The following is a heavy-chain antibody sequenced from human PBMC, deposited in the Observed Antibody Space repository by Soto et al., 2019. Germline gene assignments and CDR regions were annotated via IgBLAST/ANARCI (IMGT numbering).Heavy chain of an antibody. CDR3: ARDWDIVILSVPIPNYNYGMDV. J-gene: IGHJ6*02. Sequence: GGSLRLSCEGSGFTFSAYAMNWVRQAPGKGLEWVSYISSRSDTLYYADSVKGRFTISRDNAKNSVYLQVNNLRDEDTAVYYCARDWDIVILSVPIPNYNYGMDVWGQGTTVTVAS. CDR1: GFTFSAYA. CDR2: ISSRSDTL. D-gene: IGHD2-15*01. V-gene: IGHV3-48*02.